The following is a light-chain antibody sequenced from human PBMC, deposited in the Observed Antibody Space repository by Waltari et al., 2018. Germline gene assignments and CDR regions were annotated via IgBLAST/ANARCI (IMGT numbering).Light chain of an antibody. CDR3: SSYISSSTLEL. CDR2: DVS. CDR1: SSDVGGYNY. Sequence: QSALTQPASVSGSPGQSITISCTGTSSDVGGYNYVSWYQQHPGKAPKLMIFDVSNRPSGVSNRFSGSKSGNTASLTISGLQADDEADYYCSSYISSSTLELFGGGTSLTVL. J-gene: IGLJ2*01. V-gene: IGLV2-14*03.